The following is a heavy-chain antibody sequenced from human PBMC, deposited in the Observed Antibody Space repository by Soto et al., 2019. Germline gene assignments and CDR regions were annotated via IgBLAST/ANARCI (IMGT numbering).Heavy chain of an antibody. CDR3: LSLMVYAIGEGY. CDR1: GFTFSSYA. V-gene: IGHV3-23*01. Sequence: GGSLRLSCAASGFTFSSYAMSWVRQAPGKGLEWVSAISGSGGSTYYADSVKGRFTISRDNSKNTLYLQMNSLRAEDTAVYYCLSLMVYAIGEGYWGQGTLVTVSS. CDR2: ISGSGGST. D-gene: IGHD2-8*01. J-gene: IGHJ4*02.